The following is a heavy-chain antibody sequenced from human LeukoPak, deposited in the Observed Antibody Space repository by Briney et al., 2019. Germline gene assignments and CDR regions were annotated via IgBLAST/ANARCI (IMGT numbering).Heavy chain of an antibody. CDR3: ARVFDGYNVHWYFDL. CDR2: VYASGST. Sequence: PSETLSLTCTVSGGSISSGSYCWSWIRQPAGKGLEWIGRVYASGSTNYNPSLKSRVTISVDTSRNQLSLNLTSVTAADTAVCYCARVFDGYNVHWYFDLWGRGTLVTVSS. D-gene: IGHD5-24*01. CDR1: GGSISSGSYC. J-gene: IGHJ2*01. V-gene: IGHV4-61*02.